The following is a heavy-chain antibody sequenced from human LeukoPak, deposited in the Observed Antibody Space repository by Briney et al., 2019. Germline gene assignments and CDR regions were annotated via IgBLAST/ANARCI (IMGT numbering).Heavy chain of an antibody. D-gene: IGHD5-12*01. Sequence: SETLSLTCTVSGGLISSGDYYWSWIRQPPGKGLEWIGYIYYSGSTYYNPSLKSRVTISVDTSKNQFSLKLSSVTAADTAVYYCASSRGYSGYDYWGQGTLVTVSS. J-gene: IGHJ4*02. V-gene: IGHV4-30-4*01. CDR1: GGLISSGDYY. CDR2: IYYSGST. CDR3: ASSRGYSGYDY.